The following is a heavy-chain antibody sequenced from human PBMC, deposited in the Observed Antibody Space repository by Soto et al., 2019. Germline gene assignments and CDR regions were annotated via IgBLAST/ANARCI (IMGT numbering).Heavy chain of an antibody. D-gene: IGHD2-15*01. CDR2: IIPILGIA. Sequence: QVQLVQSGAEVKKPGSSVKVSCKASGGTFSSYTISWVRQAPGQGLEWMGRIIPILGIANYAQKFQGRVTITADKTASTAYMELSSLRAEDTAVYYCARADIVVVVAATSEFGWFDPWGQGTLVTVSS. CDR1: GGTFSSYT. CDR3: ARADIVVVVAATSEFGWFDP. J-gene: IGHJ5*02. V-gene: IGHV1-69*02.